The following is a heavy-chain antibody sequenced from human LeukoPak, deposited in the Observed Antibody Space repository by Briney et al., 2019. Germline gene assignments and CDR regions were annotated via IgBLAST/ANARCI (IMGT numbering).Heavy chain of an antibody. CDR1: GGSISSGDYY. J-gene: IGHJ6*02. V-gene: IGHV4-30-4*01. Sequence: SQTLSLTCTVSGGSISSGDYYWSWIRQPPGKGLEWIEYIYYSGSTYYNPSLKSRVTISIDTSKNQFSLKLSSVTAADTAVYFCARGSYVDIVATYYYYGMDVWGQGTTVTVSS. CDR3: ARGSYVDIVATYYYYGMDV. D-gene: IGHD5-12*01. CDR2: IYYSGST.